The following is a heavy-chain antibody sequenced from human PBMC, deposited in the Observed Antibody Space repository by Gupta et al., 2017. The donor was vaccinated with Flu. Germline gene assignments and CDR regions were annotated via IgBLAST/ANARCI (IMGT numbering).Heavy chain of an antibody. D-gene: IGHD6-19*01. Sequence: EVQLVQSGAAVQKPGGSLKLFCKVSGYGFTTYWIGWVRQMPGKGLEWMGIIYPGDSDTRYSPSCQGQVTISADKSISTAYLQWSSLKASDTAMYYCARQHSSGWLSVWVDYWGQGTLVTVSS. J-gene: IGHJ4*02. CDR3: ARQHSSGWLSVWVDY. CDR1: GYGFTTYW. V-gene: IGHV5-51*01. CDR2: IYPGDSDT.